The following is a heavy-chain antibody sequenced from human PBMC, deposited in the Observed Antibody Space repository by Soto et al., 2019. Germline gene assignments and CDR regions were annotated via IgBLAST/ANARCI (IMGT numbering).Heavy chain of an antibody. CDR1: GFTFSSYD. V-gene: IGHV3-13*01. D-gene: IGHD3-9*01. Sequence: VHLVESGGGLVQPGGSLRLSCAVSGFTFSSYDMHWVRQRTGKGLEWVSAIGTDGNTYYTASVKGRFTISRENAKNSLYLQMVSLRAEDTAVYYCARDRGPYDYFAMDVWGQGTTVTVSS. CDR2: IGTDGNT. CDR3: ARDRGPYDYFAMDV. J-gene: IGHJ6*02.